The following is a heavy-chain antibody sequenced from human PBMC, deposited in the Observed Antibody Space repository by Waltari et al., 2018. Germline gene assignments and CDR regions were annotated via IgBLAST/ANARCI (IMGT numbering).Heavy chain of an antibody. D-gene: IGHD3-16*01. CDR3: ASSMITFGGVKLDY. V-gene: IGHV4-59*01. CDR2: IYYSGST. Sequence: QVQLQESGPGLVKPSETLSLTCTVSGGAISSYYWSWIRQPPGKGLECIWYIYYSGSTNYNPSLKSRVTISVDTSNNQFSLKLSSVTAADTAVYYCASSMITFGGVKLDYWGQGTLVTVSS. CDR1: GGAISSYY. J-gene: IGHJ4*02.